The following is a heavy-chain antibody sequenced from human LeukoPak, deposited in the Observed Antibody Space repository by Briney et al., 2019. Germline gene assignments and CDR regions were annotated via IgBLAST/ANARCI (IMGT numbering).Heavy chain of an antibody. V-gene: IGHV1-2*02. CDR2: INPNSGGT. J-gene: IGHJ4*02. CDR3: ARVASVGATHDFDY. CDR1: GYTFTSYY. D-gene: IGHD1-26*01. Sequence: VASVKVSCKASGYTFTSYYMHWVRQAPGQGLEWMGWINPNSGGTNYAQKFQGRVTMTRDTSISTAYMELSRLRSDDTAVYYCARVASVGATHDFDYWGQGTLVTVSS.